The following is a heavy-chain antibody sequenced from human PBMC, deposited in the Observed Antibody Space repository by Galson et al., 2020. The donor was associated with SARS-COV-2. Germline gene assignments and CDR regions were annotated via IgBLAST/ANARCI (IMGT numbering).Heavy chain of an antibody. J-gene: IGHJ4*02. V-gene: IGHV1-8*01. Sequence: ASVKVSCKASGYTFTSDDINWVRQATGQGLEWMGWMNPNSGNTGYAQKFQGRVTMTMNTSITTAYMELSSLRSEDTAVYYCARGSFRRGYSFDYCGQGFLVTVSS. CDR2: MNPNSGNT. CDR1: GYTFTSDD. D-gene: IGHD5-18*01. CDR3: ARGSFRRGYSFDY.